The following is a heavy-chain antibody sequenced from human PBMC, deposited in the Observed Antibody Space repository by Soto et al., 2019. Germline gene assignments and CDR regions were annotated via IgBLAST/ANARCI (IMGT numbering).Heavy chain of an antibody. CDR2: IYWDDEK. V-gene: IGHV2-5*02. D-gene: IGHD6-13*01. CDR1: GLSLTSTGVG. J-gene: IGHJ6*02. Sequence: SGPTLVNPTHTLTLTCTFSGLSLTSTGVGVGWIRQPPGKALEWLALIYWDDEKRYSQSLRSRLTITKDTSKNQVVLTVTNMDPVDAGTYYFASAWYGDQHYYVMGVWRQGSTVTVYS. CDR3: ASAWYGDQHYYVMGV.